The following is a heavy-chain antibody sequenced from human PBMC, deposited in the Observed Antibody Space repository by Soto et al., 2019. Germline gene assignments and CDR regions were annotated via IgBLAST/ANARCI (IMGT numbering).Heavy chain of an antibody. Sequence: QVQLVQSGAEVRKPGSSVRVSCKASGGSFNRHTISWVRQAPGQGREWMGGIIPIFGTANHAQKFQGRVTIIADESTSTVYRELSSLRSDDTAIYYCARGWGYDSTDYYYAYWGQGTLVIVSS. CDR3: ARGWGYDSTDYYYAY. D-gene: IGHD3-22*01. CDR2: IIPIFGTA. CDR1: GGSFNRHT. V-gene: IGHV1-69*01. J-gene: IGHJ4*02.